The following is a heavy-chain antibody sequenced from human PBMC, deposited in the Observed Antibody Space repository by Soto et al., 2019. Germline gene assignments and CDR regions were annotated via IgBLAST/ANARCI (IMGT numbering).Heavy chain of an antibody. V-gene: IGHV1-8*01. CDR1: GYTFTSYD. CDR3: ARDNEYSSSYSYGMDV. J-gene: IGHJ6*02. D-gene: IGHD6-6*01. Sequence: QVQLVQSGAEVKKPGASVKVSCKASGYTFTSYDINWVRQATGQGLEWMGWMNPNSGNTGYAQKFQGRVTMTRNTSISTAYMELSSLRSEDTAVYYCARDNEYSSSYSYGMDVWGQGTTVTVSS. CDR2: MNPNSGNT.